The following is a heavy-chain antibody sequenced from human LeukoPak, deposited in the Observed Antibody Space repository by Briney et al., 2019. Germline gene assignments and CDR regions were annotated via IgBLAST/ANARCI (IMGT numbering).Heavy chain of an antibody. CDR3: ARGNPDYDSSGYLGY. J-gene: IGHJ4*02. CDR2: IIPILGIA. D-gene: IGHD3-22*01. V-gene: IGHV1-69*02. CDR1: GGTFSRYT. Sequence: SVKVSCKASGGTFSRYTISWVRQAPGQGLEWMGRIIPILGIANYAQKFQGRVTITADKSTSTADMELSSLGSEDAGVYFRARGNPDYDSSGYLGYWGQGTLVTVSS.